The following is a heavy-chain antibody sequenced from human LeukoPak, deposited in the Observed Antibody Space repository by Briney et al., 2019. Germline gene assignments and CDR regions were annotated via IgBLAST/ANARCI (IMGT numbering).Heavy chain of an antibody. V-gene: IGHV3-23*01. CDR1: GFSFGSHP. J-gene: IGHJ4*02. Sequence: GQSLRLSCAASGFSFGSHPMNWVRQAPGKGLEWVSGITGSGDYTYYIDSVQGRFTISRDNSKNMLVLQMNSLRAEDTAVYYCARGVMAARLYYFDYWGRGILVTVSS. D-gene: IGHD2-21*01. CDR3: ARGVMAARLYYFDY. CDR2: ITGSGDYT.